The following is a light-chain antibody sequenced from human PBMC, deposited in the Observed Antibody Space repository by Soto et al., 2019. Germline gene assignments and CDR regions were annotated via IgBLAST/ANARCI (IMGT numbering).Light chain of an antibody. CDR2: DVS. J-gene: IGLJ1*01. CDR3: CSYAGSYPLV. CDR1: SSDVGGYNY. Sequence: QSALTQPRSVSGSPGQSVTISCTGTSSDVGGYNYVSWYQQHPGKAPKLMIYDVSKRPSGVPDRFSGSKSGNTASLTISGLQAEDEADYYFCSYAGSYPLVFGTGPKLTVL. V-gene: IGLV2-11*01.